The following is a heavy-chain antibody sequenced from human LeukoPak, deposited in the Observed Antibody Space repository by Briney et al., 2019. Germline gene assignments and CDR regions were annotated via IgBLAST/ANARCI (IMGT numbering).Heavy chain of an antibody. D-gene: IGHD3-22*01. CDR2: IYYSGST. Sequence: PSETLSLTCTVSGGSISSYYWSWIRQPPGKGLEWIGYIYYSGSTNYNPSLKSRVTISVDTSKSQFSLKLSSVTAADTAVYYCARDRKRITMIVVDRYYFDYWGQGTLVTVSS. V-gene: IGHV4-59*01. J-gene: IGHJ4*02. CDR1: GGSISSYY. CDR3: ARDRKRITMIVVDRYYFDY.